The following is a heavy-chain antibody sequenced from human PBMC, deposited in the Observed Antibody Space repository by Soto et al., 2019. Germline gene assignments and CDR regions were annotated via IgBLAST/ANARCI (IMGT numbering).Heavy chain of an antibody. V-gene: IGHV3-30*18. J-gene: IGHJ4*02. CDR2: ISYDGSNK. D-gene: IGHD3-3*01. Sequence: QVQLVESGGGVVQPGRSLRLSCAASGFTFSSYGMHWVRQAPGKGLEWVAVISYDGSNKYYADSVKGRFTISRDNSKNTLYLQMNSLRAEDMAVYYCAKSDRRITIFGVVTVTEPGIDYWGQGTLVTVSS. CDR3: AKSDRRITIFGVVTVTEPGIDY. CDR1: GFTFSSYG.